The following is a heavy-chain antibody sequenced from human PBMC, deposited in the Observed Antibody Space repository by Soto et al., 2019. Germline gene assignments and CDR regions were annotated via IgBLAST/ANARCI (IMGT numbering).Heavy chain of an antibody. CDR1: GFTFSDYA. CDR2: ISDSGGDT. CDR3: AKDLEDVVVAAATSFDH. J-gene: IGHJ4*02. V-gene: IGHV3-23*01. Sequence: GGSLRLSCAASGFTFSDYAMSWVRQAPGKGLEWVSGISDSGGDTYYADSLKGRFTISRDNSKNTLYLQMNSLRADDTAVYYCAKDLEDVVVAAATSFDHWGQGTLVTVSS. D-gene: IGHD2-2*01.